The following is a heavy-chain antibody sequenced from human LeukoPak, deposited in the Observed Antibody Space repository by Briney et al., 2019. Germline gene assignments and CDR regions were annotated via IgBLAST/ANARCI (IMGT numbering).Heavy chain of an antibody. CDR3: ARAQGIGGVESGGYRDY. D-gene: IGHD2-15*01. V-gene: IGHV3-33*01. CDR1: GFTFSNYG. J-gene: IGHJ4*02. CDR2: IWYDGSNK. Sequence: PGRSLRLSCAASGFTFSNYGMHWVRQAPGKGLEWVAVIWYDGSNKYYADSVKGRFTISRDNSKNTVYLQMNSLRAEDTAVYYCARAQGIGGVESGGYRDYWGQGTLVTVSS.